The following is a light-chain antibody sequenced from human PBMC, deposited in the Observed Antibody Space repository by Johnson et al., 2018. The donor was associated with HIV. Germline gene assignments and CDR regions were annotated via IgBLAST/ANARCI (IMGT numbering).Light chain of an antibody. J-gene: IGLJ1*01. CDR2: EHT. V-gene: IGLV1-51*02. CDR1: SSNIGNNY. CDR3: GTWDSSLSAYV. Sequence: QSVLTQPHSVSAPPGQKVTISCSGSSSNIGNNYVSWYQQPPGTAPTLLIYEHTKRPSGIPDRFSGSKSGTSVTLAITGLQTGDEADYYCGTWDSSLSAYVFGTGTKVTVL.